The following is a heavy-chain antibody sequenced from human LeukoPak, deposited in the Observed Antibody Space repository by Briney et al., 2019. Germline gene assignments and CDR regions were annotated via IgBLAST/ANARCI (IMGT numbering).Heavy chain of an antibody. V-gene: IGHV1-18*01. J-gene: IGHJ6*02. CDR1: GYTFTSYG. Sequence: ASVKVSCKASGYTFTSYGISWVRQAPGQGLEWMGWISAYNGNTNYAQKLQGRVTMTTDTSTSTAYMELRSLRSDDTAVYYCARSDGYSSSSRYYGMDVWGQGTTVTVSS. CDR3: ARSDGYSSSSRYYGMDV. CDR2: ISAYNGNT. D-gene: IGHD6-13*01.